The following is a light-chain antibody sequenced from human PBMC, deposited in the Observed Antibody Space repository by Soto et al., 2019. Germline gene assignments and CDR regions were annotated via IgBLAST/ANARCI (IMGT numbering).Light chain of an antibody. V-gene: IGLV2-8*01. CDR2: EVN. J-gene: IGLJ2*01. CDR1: SSDVGGYNY. Sequence: QSALTQPPSASGSPGQSVTISCTGTSSDVGGYNYVSWYQQHPGKAPKFVIYEVNTRPSGVPDRFSGSKSGNTASLTVSGLQAEDEADYYCISHAGSSTLFGGGTKLTVL. CDR3: ISHAGSSTL.